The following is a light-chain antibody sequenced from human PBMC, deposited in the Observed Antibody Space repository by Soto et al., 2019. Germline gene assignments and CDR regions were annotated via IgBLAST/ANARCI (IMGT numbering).Light chain of an antibody. CDR3: QQHGSWGIT. Sequence: EIVLTQSPGTLSLSPGESATLSCRASQSVGSNSLAWHQQKPGQAPRLLMYAASSRAAGIPDRFSGSGSGTDFALTISRLEPEDFAVYYCQQHGSWGITFGPGTKVDIK. CDR1: QSVGSNS. V-gene: IGKV3-20*01. CDR2: AAS. J-gene: IGKJ3*01.